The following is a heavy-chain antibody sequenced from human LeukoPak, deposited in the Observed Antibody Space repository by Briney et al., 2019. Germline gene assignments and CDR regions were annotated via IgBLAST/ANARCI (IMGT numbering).Heavy chain of an antibody. CDR3: AKERRFGAFDY. J-gene: IGHJ4*02. CDR1: GFTFSNYA. CDR2: ISASGGIT. V-gene: IGHV3-23*01. D-gene: IGHD3-10*01. Sequence: GGSLRLSCAASGFTFSNYAMSWVRQAPGKGLEWVSTISASGGITYYADSVKGRFTISRDNSKNTLYLQMNSLRAEDTAVYYCAKERRFGAFDYWGQGTLVTVSS.